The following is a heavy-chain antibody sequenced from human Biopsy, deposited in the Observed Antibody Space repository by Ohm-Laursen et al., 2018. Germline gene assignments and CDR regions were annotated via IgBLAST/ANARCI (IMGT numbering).Heavy chain of an antibody. J-gene: IGHJ5*01. CDR3: ARELGDFWGGRQFDF. Sequence: ATVKISCKASGYTFTGYHVHWVRQAPGQGLEWMGWIDPKSGGTNYAQKFQGRVTMTRDTSISTTYMELRRLTSDDTAVFYCARELGDFWGGRQFDFWGRGTLVTVSS. CDR1: GYTFTGYH. CDR2: IDPKSGGT. D-gene: IGHD3-3*01. V-gene: IGHV1-2*02.